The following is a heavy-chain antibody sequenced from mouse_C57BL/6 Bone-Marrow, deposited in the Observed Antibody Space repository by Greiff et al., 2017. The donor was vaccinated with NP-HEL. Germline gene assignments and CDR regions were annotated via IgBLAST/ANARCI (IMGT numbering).Heavy chain of an antibody. Sequence: EVKVVESGGGLVQSGRSLRLSCATSGFTFSDFYMEWVRQAPGKGLEWIAASRNKANDYTTEYSASVKGRFIVSRDTSQSILYLQMNALRAEDTAIYYCARDALLPSGYFDVWGTGTTVTVSS. V-gene: IGHV7-1*01. CDR3: ARDALLPSGYFDV. D-gene: IGHD1-1*01. CDR2: SRNKANDYTT. CDR1: GFTFSDFY. J-gene: IGHJ1*03.